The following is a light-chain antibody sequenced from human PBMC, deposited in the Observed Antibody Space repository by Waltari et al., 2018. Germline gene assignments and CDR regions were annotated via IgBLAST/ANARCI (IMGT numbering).Light chain of an antibody. Sequence: EVVLTHFPGTLSLSPGERATLSCRASHSISRYLAWYQQRPGQAPRLLIYAASSRATGIPDRFSGSGSGTDFSLTISRLEPEDFAVYYCQNHERLPAMFGQGTKVEIK. CDR1: HSISRY. J-gene: IGKJ1*01. CDR3: QNHERLPAM. CDR2: AAS. V-gene: IGKV3-20*01.